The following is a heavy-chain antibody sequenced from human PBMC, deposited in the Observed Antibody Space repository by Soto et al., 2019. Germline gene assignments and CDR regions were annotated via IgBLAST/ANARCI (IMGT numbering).Heavy chain of an antibody. CDR2: ISGSGGST. CDR1: GFTFSSYA. CDR3: AKDDGWELLPGY. J-gene: IGHJ4*02. V-gene: IGHV3-23*01. Sequence: SCAASGFTFSSYAMSWVRQAPGKGLEWVSAISGSGGSTYYADSVKGRFTISRDNSKNTLYLQMNSLRAEDTAVYYCAKDDGWELLPGYWGQGTLVTVSS. D-gene: IGHD1-26*01.